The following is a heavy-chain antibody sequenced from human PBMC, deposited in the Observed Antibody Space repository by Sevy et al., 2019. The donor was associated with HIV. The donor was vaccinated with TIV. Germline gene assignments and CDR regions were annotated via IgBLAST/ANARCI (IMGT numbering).Heavy chain of an antibody. Sequence: ASVKVSCKASGGTFSSYAISWVRQAPGQGLEWMGGIIPIFGTTNYAQKFQGRVTITADKSTSTAYMELSSLRSEDTAVYYCARDVGSGSHNWFDPWGRNPGHRLL. CDR1: GGTFSSYA. CDR3: ARDVGSGSHNWFDP. CDR2: IIPIFGTT. J-gene: IGHJ5*02. D-gene: IGHD3-10*01. V-gene: IGHV1-69*06.